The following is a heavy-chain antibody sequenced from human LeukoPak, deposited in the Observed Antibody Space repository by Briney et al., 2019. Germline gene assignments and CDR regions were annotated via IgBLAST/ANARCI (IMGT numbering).Heavy chain of an antibody. CDR2: INYSGRT. J-gene: IGHJ4*02. D-gene: IGHD4-17*01. V-gene: IGHV4-39*07. Sequence: SETLSLTCTVSGGSISSNSYYWGWIRQPPGKGLEWIGNINYSGRTHYNPSLKSRVTISVDTSNNQFSLKLSSVTAADTAVYYCARIVWDYGDYRADYWGQGTLVTVSS. CDR3: ARIVWDYGDYRADY. CDR1: GGSISSNSYY.